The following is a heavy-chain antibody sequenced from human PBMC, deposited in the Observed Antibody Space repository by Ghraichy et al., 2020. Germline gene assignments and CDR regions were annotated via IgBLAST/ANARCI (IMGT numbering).Heavy chain of an antibody. CDR3: ARENYYDSSGYYYYGMDV. J-gene: IGHJ6*02. V-gene: IGHV3-11*01. Sequence: GGSLRLSCAASGFTFSDYYMSWIRQAPGKGLEWVSYISSSGSTIYYADSVKGRFTISRDNAKNSLYLQMNSLRAEDTAVYYCARENYYDSSGYYYYGMDVWGQGTTVTVSS. CDR2: ISSSGSTI. D-gene: IGHD3-22*01. CDR1: GFTFSDYY.